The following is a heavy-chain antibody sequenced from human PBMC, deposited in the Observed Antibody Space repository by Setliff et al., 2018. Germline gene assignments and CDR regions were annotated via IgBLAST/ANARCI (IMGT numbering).Heavy chain of an antibody. Sequence: SVKVSCKASGATFSSYGISWVRQAPGQGLEWMGGIIPIFGTTNYAQKFQGRVTMTIDTSATTVYMELKSLRSDDTAVYYCVRSSAPQVVLAADFDFWGQGTPVTVSS. CDR1: GATFSSYG. J-gene: IGHJ4*02. V-gene: IGHV1-69*05. D-gene: IGHD6-19*01. CDR2: IIPIFGTT. CDR3: VRSSAPQVVLAADFDF.